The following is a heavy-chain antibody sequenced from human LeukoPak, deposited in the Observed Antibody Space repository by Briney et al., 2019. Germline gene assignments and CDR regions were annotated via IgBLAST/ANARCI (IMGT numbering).Heavy chain of an antibody. V-gene: IGHV1-8*01. CDR1: GYTFTSYD. J-gene: IGHJ4*02. Sequence: ASVKVSCKASGYTFTSYDINWVRQATGQGLEWMGWMNPNSGNTGYARKFQGRVTMTRSTSISTAYMELSSLRSEDTAVYYCARLPHYYGSGSYDYWGQGTLVTVSS. CDR2: MNPNSGNT. CDR3: ARLPHYYGSGSYDY. D-gene: IGHD3-10*01.